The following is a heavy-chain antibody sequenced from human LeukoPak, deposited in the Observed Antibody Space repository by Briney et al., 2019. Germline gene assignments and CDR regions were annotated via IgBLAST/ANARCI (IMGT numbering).Heavy chain of an antibody. Sequence: SETLSLTCTVSGGCISGSYYWSWIRQPPGKGLEWIWYIYYSGSTNYNPSLESRITISVDTSKNQFSLKLISVTAADTAVYYCARLRYSSSWFRWDYWGQGTLVSVSS. J-gene: IGHJ4*02. CDR1: GGCISGSYY. D-gene: IGHD6-13*01. CDR2: IYYSGST. CDR3: ARLRYSSSWFRWDY. V-gene: IGHV4-59*08.